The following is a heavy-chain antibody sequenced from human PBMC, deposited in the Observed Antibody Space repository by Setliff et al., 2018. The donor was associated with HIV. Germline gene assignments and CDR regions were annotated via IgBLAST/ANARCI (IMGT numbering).Heavy chain of an antibody. V-gene: IGHV1-69*05. CDR2: IIPISGTA. D-gene: IGHD2-2*01. J-gene: IGHJ5*02. CDR3: ARDFGGYCSSMSRPGLFDP. Sequence: ASLKVSCKASGGTFSNYGMSWVRQAPGQGLEWMGGIIPISGTANYAQEFQGRVTITTDESTSTAYMELSGLRSEDTAVYYCARDFGGYCSSMSRPGLFDPWGQGTLVTVSS. CDR1: GGTFSNYG.